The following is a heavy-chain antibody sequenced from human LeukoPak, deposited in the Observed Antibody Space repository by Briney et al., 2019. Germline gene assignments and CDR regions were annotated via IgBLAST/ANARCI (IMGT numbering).Heavy chain of an antibody. CDR1: VLTFSSYE. D-gene: IGHD3-22*01. CDR3: AKEKDTNYYDSRIFDY. J-gene: IGHJ4*02. Sequence: GGSLRLTCAASVLTFSSYEMNWVRQAPAKGLEWVSCISSSGSTIYYADSVKGRFTISRDNAKNSLYLQMNSLRAEDTALYYCAKEKDTNYYDSRIFDYWGQGTLVTVSS. V-gene: IGHV3-48*03. CDR2: ISSSGSTI.